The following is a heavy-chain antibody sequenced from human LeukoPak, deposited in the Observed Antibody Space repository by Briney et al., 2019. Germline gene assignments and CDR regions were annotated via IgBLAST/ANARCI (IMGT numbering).Heavy chain of an antibody. CDR2: MNPNSGNT. V-gene: IGHV1-8*01. CDR3: ARYYYDSSGYPEGFDY. Sequence: ASVKVSCKGSGYTFTSYDINWVRQATGQGLEWMGWMNPNSGNTGYAQKFQGRVTMTRNTSISTAYMELSSLRSEDTAVYYCARYYYDSSGYPEGFDYWGQGTLATVSS. D-gene: IGHD3-22*01. CDR1: GYTFTSYD. J-gene: IGHJ4*02.